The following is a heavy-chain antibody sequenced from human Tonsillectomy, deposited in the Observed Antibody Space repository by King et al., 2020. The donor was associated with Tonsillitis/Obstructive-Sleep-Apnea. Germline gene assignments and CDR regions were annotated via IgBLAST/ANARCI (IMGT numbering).Heavy chain of an antibody. CDR2: ISYDGINK. CDR3: ARASSTSDRFYYYGMDV. J-gene: IGHJ6*02. CDR1: GFTFSDSP. Sequence: VQLVESGGGVVQPGRSLSLSCAASGFTFSDSPMHWVRQAPGKGLEWVAVISYDGINKYYADSVKGRFSISRDNSKNALSLQMNVLRAEDTAVYYCARASSTSDRFYYYGMDVWGQGTTVTVSS. D-gene: IGHD2-2*01. V-gene: IGHV3-30-3*01.